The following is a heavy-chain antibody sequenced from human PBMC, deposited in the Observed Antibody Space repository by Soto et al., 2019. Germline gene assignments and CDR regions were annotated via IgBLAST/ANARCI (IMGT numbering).Heavy chain of an antibody. Sequence: QVQLQESGPGLVKPSQTLSLTCTVSGGSISSGGYYWSWIRQHPGKGLEWIGYIYYIGSTYYNPPLKSRVTISVDTSKNQFSLKLSSVTAADTAVYYCARYFMVRGVMSAFDLWGQGTMVTVSS. CDR2: IYYIGST. J-gene: IGHJ3*01. CDR3: ARYFMVRGVMSAFDL. V-gene: IGHV4-31*03. D-gene: IGHD3-10*01. CDR1: GGSISSGGYY.